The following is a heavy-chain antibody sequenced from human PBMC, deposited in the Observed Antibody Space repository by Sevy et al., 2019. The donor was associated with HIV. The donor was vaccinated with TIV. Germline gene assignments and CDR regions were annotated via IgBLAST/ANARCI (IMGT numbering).Heavy chain of an antibody. J-gene: IGHJ5*02. V-gene: IGHV1-69*13. D-gene: IGHD2-8*01. CDR3: TSGADCSNGVCYLRGLDP. Sequence: ASVKVSCKASGGTLTNYAISWVRQAPGQGLEWMGEIVPVFGTSHHALSFQGRVTITADESTSTAYMELRSLRSEDTAVYDCTSGADCSNGVCYLRGLDPWGQGTLVTVSS. CDR1: GGTLTNYA. CDR2: IVPVFGTS.